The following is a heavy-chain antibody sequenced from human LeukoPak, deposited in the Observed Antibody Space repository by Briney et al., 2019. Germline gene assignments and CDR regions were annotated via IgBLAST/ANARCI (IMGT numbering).Heavy chain of an antibody. V-gene: IGHV4-59*05. J-gene: IGHJ5*02. CDR3: ARRGSSWYLPFDP. Sequence: SETLSLTCTVSGGSISGYYWSWIRQSPGTGLEWIGSIYYSGSTYYNPSLKSRVTISVDTSKNQFSLKLSSVTAADTAVYYCARRGSSWYLPFDPWGQGTLVTVSS. CDR2: IYYSGST. D-gene: IGHD6-13*01. CDR1: GGSISGYY.